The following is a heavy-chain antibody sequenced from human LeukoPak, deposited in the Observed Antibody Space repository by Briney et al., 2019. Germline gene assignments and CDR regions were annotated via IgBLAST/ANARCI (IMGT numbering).Heavy chain of an antibody. Sequence: PSETLSLTCTVSGASITNGSFYWGWIRQPPGKGLEWIGSIFYSGSTHYSPSLKSRVTISVDTSKNQVSLSLTSVTAADTAIYYCARQPDGGSHYPGPFDYWGQGTLVTVSS. CDR2: IFYSGST. CDR1: GASITNGSFY. CDR3: ARQPDGGSHYPGPFDY. D-gene: IGHD1-26*01. V-gene: IGHV4-39*01. J-gene: IGHJ4*02.